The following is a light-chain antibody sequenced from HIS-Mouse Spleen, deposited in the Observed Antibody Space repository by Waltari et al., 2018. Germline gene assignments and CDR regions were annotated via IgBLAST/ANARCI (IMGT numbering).Light chain of an antibody. CDR1: SSDVGGYNY. CDR3: SSYTSSSTLVV. Sequence: QSALTQPASVSGSPGQSITISCTGPSSDVGGYNYVSWYQQHPGNAPNLMIYEVSNRPSGVSNRFSGSKSGNTASLTISGLQAEDEADYYCSSYTSSSTLVVFGGGTKLTVL. V-gene: IGLV2-14*01. J-gene: IGLJ2*01. CDR2: EVS.